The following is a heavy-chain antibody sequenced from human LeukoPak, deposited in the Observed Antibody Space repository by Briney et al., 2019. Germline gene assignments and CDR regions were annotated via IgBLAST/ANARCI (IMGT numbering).Heavy chain of an antibody. CDR2: INHSGST. V-gene: IGHV4-34*01. CDR1: GGSFSGYY. Sequence: SETLSLTCAVYGGSFSGYYWSWIRQPPGEGLEWIGEINHSGSTNYNPSLKSRVTISVDTSKNQFSLKLSSVTAADTAVYYCARSITIFGVPHMDVWGKGTTVTVSS. J-gene: IGHJ6*03. D-gene: IGHD3-3*01. CDR3: ARSITIFGVPHMDV.